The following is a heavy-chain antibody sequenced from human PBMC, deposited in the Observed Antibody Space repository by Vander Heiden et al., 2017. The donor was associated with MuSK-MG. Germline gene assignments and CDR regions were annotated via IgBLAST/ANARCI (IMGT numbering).Heavy chain of an antibody. V-gene: IGHV3-11*01. CDR3: ARDSRNRGGDTFDI. J-gene: IGHJ3*02. D-gene: IGHD2-15*01. Sequence: QVQLVESGGGLVKPGGSLRLSCIASGFTFSAYYMTWVRQAPGKGLEWVSYISSGGSTIYYADSVTGRFTISRDNARNSLSLQMNSLRAEDTAVYYCARDSRNRGGDTFDIWGQGTMVTVSS. CDR2: ISSGGSTI. CDR1: GFTFSAYY.